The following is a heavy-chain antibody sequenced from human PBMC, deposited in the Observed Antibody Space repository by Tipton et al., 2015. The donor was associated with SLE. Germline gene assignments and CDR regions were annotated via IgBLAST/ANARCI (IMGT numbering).Heavy chain of an antibody. D-gene: IGHD3-22*01. CDR1: GGSISNYY. V-gene: IGHV4-59*12. CDR3: ARDEYRYDATGYHLLGHFDF. CDR2: IFYTGST. J-gene: IGHJ4*02. Sequence: TLSLTCTVSGGSISNYYWSWIRQPPGKGLEWIGYIFYTGSTNYNPFLKSRVTISVDTSKNQFSLKLSSVTAADTAVYYCARDEYRYDATGYHLLGHFDFWGQGTLVTVSS.